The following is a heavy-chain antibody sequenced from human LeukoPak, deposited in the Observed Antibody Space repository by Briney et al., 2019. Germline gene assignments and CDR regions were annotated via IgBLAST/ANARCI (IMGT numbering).Heavy chain of an antibody. CDR1: GGSFSGYY. CDR2: INHSGST. J-gene: IGHJ4*02. D-gene: IGHD5-12*01. Sequence: SETLSLTCAVYGGSFSGYYWSWIRQPPGKGLEWIGEINHSGSTNYNPSLKSRVTISVDTSKNQFSLKLSSVTAADTAVYYCARRRRATIQGLRRSPHHFDYWGQGTLVTVSS. V-gene: IGHV4-34*01. CDR3: ARRRRATIQGLRRSPHHFDY.